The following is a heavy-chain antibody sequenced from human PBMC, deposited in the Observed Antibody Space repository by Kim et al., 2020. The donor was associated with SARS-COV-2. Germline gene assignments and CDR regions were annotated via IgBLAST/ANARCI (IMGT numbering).Heavy chain of an antibody. J-gene: IGHJ6*03. D-gene: IGHD3-16*01. CDR3: ANIARGYYYYMDV. V-gene: IGHV3-48*03. Sequence: YADSVKGRFTISRDNAKNSLYLQMNSLRAEDTAVYYCANIARGYYYYMDVWGKGTTVTVSS.